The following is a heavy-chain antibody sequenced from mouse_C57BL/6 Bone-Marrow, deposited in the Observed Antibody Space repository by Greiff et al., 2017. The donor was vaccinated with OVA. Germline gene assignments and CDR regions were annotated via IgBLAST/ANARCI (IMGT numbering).Heavy chain of an antibody. CDR2: IDPSDSYT. CDR3: AKVLLRYPSFGY. Sequence: QVQLQQPGAELVKPGASVKLSCKASGYTFTSYWMQWVKQRPGQGLEWIGEIDPSDSYTNYNQKFKGKATLTVDTSSSTAYMQLSSLTSEDSAVYYCAKVLLRYPSFGYWGQGITLTVSS. J-gene: IGHJ2*01. D-gene: IGHD1-1*01. CDR1: GYTFTSYW. V-gene: IGHV1-50*01.